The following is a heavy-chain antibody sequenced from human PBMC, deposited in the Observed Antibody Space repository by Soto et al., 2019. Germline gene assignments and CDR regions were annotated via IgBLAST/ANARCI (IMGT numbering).Heavy chain of an antibody. J-gene: IGHJ6*03. CDR1: GFTVSSNY. CDR3: ARGNSGGSRYYYYYMDV. V-gene: IGHV3-53*01. D-gene: IGHD2-15*01. CDR2: IYSGGST. Sequence: GGSLRLSCAASGFTVSSNYMSWVRQAPGKGLEWVSVIYSGGSTYYADSVKGRFTISRDNSKNTLYLQMNSLRAEDTAVYFCARGNSGGSRYYYYYMDVWGKGTTVTVSS.